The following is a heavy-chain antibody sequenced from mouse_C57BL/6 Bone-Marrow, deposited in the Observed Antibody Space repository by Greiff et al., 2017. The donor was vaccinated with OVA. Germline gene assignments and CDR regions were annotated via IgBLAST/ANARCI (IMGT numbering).Heavy chain of an antibody. V-gene: IGHV5S21*01. Sequence: EVKLVESGEGLVKPGGSLKLSCAASGFTFSSYAMSWVRQTPEKRLEWVAYISSGGDYIYYADTVKGRFTISRDNARNTLYLQMSSLKSEDTAMYYCSRQLRLNYAMDYWGQGTSVTVAS. CDR2: ISSGGDYI. D-gene: IGHD3-2*02. J-gene: IGHJ4*01. CDR3: SRQLRLNYAMDY. CDR1: GFTFSSYA.